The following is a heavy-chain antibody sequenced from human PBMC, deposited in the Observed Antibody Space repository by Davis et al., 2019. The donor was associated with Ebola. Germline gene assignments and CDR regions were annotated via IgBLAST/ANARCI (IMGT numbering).Heavy chain of an antibody. D-gene: IGHD1-1*01. J-gene: IGHJ4*02. Sequence: ESLKISCAASGFTFSSYAMSWVRQAPGKGLEWIGEINHSGSTNYNPSLKSRVTISVDTSKNQFSLKLSSVTAADTAVYYCARGVNWNPLRKYYFDYWGQGTLVTVSS. CDR2: INHSGST. CDR3: ARGVNWNPLRKYYFDY. V-gene: IGHV4-34*01. CDR1: GFTFSSYA.